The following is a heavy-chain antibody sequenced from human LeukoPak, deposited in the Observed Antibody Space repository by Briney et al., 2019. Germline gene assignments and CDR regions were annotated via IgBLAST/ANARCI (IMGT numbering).Heavy chain of an antibody. D-gene: IGHD1-26*01. CDR1: GGSISSGGYS. V-gene: IGHV4-30-2*03. Sequence: PSETLSLTCAVSGGSISSGGYSWSWIRQPPGKGLEWIGYIYHSGSTYYNPSLKSRVTISVDTSKNQFSLRLSSVTAADTAVYYCTRHLPGATWFDPWGQGTQVTVSS. J-gene: IGHJ5*02. CDR3: TRHLPGATWFDP. CDR2: IYHSGST.